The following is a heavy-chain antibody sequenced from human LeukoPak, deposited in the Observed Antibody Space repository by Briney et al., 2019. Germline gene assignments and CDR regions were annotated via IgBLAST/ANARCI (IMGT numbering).Heavy chain of an antibody. CDR3: AKGQWLATYFDY. V-gene: IGHV3-23*01. D-gene: IGHD6-19*01. CDR1: GFTFSSYA. CDR2: ISGSGGST. J-gene: IGHJ4*02. Sequence: GGSLRLSCAASGFTFSSYAMSWVRQAPGKGVEWVAAISGSGGSTYYADSVKGRFTISRDNSKNTLYLQMNSLRAEDTAVYYCAKGQWLATYFDYWGQGTLVTVSS.